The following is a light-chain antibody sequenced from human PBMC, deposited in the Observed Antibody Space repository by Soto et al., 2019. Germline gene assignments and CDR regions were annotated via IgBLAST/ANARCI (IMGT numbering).Light chain of an antibody. J-gene: IGKJ4*01. Sequence: DIQMTQSPSSLSASVGERVTITCRASQNIKSFLNWYQQKPGKAPKLLIYATSSVQSGVPARFSGGRSGTDFSLSISSLQPEDFAIYYCQQTYVAPVTFGGGTKVEI. CDR2: ATS. V-gene: IGKV1-39*01. CDR3: QQTYVAPVT. CDR1: QNIKSF.